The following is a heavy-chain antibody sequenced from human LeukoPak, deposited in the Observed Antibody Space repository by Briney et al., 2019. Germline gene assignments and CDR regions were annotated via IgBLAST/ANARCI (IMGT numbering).Heavy chain of an antibody. J-gene: IGHJ4*02. CDR3: ARVNYGSATKEDY. Sequence: SQTLTLTCTVSGGSISSGGYYWSWIRQHPGKGLEWIGYIYYSGSAYYNPSLKSRVTISVDTSENQFSLKLSSVTAADTAVYYCARVNYGSATKEDYWGQGTLVTVSS. V-gene: IGHV4-31*03. CDR1: GGSISSGGYY. D-gene: IGHD3-10*01. CDR2: IYYSGSA.